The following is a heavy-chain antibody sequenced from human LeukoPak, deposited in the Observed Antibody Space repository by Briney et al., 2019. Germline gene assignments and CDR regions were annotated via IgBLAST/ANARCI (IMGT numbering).Heavy chain of an antibody. CDR2: INPNSGGT. V-gene: IGHV1-2*06. J-gene: IGHJ4*02. CDR3: ARAYDSSGYYYAY. CDR1: GYTFTGYY. Sequence: ASVKVSCKASGYTFTGYYMHWVRQAPGQGLAWMGLINPNSGGTNYAHKVQGRVTMTRDTSISTAYMELSRLRSDDTAVYYCARAYDSSGYYYAYWGQGTLVTVSS. D-gene: IGHD3-22*01.